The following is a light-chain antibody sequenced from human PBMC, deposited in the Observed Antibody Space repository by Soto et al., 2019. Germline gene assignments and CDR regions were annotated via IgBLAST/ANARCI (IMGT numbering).Light chain of an antibody. V-gene: IGKV3-20*01. CDR1: QSISRNY. CDR3: QLYGSSPPRYT. Sequence: IVLTQSPGTLSLSPGERVTLSCRASQSISRNYLAWYQQKPGLAPRLLIYAASTRATGIPDRFSGSGSGTDFTLTISRLEPEDFAVYFCQLYGSSPPRYTFGQGTKLEIK. CDR2: AAS. J-gene: IGKJ2*01.